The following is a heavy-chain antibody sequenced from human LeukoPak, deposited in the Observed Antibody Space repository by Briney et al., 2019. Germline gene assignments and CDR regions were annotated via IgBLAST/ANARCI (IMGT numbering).Heavy chain of an antibody. J-gene: IGHJ3*02. CDR1: GYTFTSYG. Sequence: ASVKVSCKASGYTFTSYGISWVRQAPGQGLEWMGWISAYNGNTNYAQKLQGRVTMTTDTSTSTAYMELRSLRSDDTAVYYCARVKTTPWAIYAAPPGYNAFDIWGQGTMVTVSS. CDR2: ISAYNGNT. CDR3: ARVKTTPWAIYAAPPGYNAFDI. V-gene: IGHV1-18*01. D-gene: IGHD2/OR15-2a*01.